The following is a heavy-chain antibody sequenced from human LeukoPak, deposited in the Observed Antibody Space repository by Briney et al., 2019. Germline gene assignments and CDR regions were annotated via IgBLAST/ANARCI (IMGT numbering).Heavy chain of an antibody. CDR3: AKDSEGGGDY. J-gene: IGHJ4*02. CDR1: GFIFSSYA. V-gene: IGHV3-23*01. CDR2: INGGGYGT. D-gene: IGHD1-14*01. Sequence: GGSLRLSCAASGFIFSSYAMSWVRQAPGKGLEWVSTINGGGYGTYYADSVKGRFTISRDNSKNTLYLHTNSLRAEDTAIYYCAKDSEGGGDYWGQGTLVTVSS.